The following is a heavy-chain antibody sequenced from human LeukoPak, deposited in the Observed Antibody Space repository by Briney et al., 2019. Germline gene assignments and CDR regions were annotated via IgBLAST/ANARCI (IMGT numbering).Heavy chain of an antibody. CDR3: ARDFSPFDY. CDR2: ISTYNGNT. D-gene: IGHD2/OR15-2a*01. V-gene: IGHV1-18*01. CDR1: GYTFTDYS. J-gene: IGHJ4*02. Sequence: ASVKVSCKASGYTFTDYSFTWVRQAPGQGLEWMGWISTYNGNTKYAQKLQGRVTMTTDTSTGTVYMELRSLRSDDTAVYYCARDFSPFDYWGQGSLVTVSS.